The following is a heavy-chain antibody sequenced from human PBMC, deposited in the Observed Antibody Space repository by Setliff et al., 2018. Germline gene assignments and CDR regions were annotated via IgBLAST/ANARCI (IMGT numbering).Heavy chain of an antibody. CDR1: GFAFSSYS. V-gene: IGHV3-21*01. CDR3: ASVVVVAATSTARNY. CDR2: ISSSSSYI. J-gene: IGHJ4*02. D-gene: IGHD2-15*01. Sequence: GGSLRLSCAASGFAFSSYSMNWVRQAPGKGLEWVSSISSSSSYIYYADSVKGRFTISRDSAKNSLYLQMNSLRAEDTAVYYCASVVVVAATSTARNYWGQGTLVTVSS.